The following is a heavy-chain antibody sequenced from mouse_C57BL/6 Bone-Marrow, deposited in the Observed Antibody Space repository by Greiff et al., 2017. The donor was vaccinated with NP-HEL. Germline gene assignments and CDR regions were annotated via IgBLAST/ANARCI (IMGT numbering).Heavy chain of an antibody. CDR1: GFTFSDYY. V-gene: IGHV5-12*01. J-gene: IGHJ4*01. CDR2: ISTGGGST. Sequence: EVKLMESGGGLVQPGGSLKLSCAASGFTFSDYYMYWVRQTPEKRLEWVAYISTGGGSTYYPDTVKGRFTISRDNAKNTLYLQMSRLKSEDTAMYYCARQQYGSRYYAMDYWGQGTSVTVSS. D-gene: IGHD1-1*01. CDR3: ARQQYGSRYYAMDY.